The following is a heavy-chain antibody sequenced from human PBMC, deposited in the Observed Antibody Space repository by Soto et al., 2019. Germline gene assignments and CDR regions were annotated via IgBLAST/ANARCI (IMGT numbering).Heavy chain of an antibody. CDR1: GGSISIYY. V-gene: IGHV4-59*01. J-gene: IGHJ5*02. CDR2: IYYSGST. CDR3: ARDQRYYDFWSGYYTGIEENWFDP. Sequence: PSETLSLTCTVSGGSISIYYWSWIRHPPGKGLEWIGYIYYSGSTNYNPSLKSRVTISVDTSKNQFSLKLSSVTAADTAVYYCARDQRYYDFWSGYYTGIEENWFDPWGQGTLVTVSS. D-gene: IGHD3-3*01.